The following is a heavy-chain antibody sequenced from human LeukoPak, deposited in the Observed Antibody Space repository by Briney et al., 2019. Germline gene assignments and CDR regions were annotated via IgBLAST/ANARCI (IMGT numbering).Heavy chain of an antibody. D-gene: IGHD6-13*01. Sequence: ASVKVSCKASGYTFTSYGISWVRQAPGQGLEWMGWISAYNGNTNYAQKLQGRVTMTTDTSTSTAYMELRSLRSDDTAVCYCARARAAAGTPGGDYWGQGTLVTVSS. CDR3: ARARAAAGTPGGDY. CDR2: ISAYNGNT. J-gene: IGHJ4*02. CDR1: GYTFTSYG. V-gene: IGHV1-18*01.